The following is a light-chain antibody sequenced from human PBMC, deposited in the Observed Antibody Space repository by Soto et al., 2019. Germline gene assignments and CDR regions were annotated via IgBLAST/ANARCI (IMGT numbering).Light chain of an antibody. CDR2: DDN. V-gene: IGLV1-51*01. CDR3: GSWDSSMSAYV. CDR1: SSNIGCKS. J-gene: IGLJ1*01. Sequence: HSVLTQPPPVAAAPGQKVTISCSGSSSNIGCKSGSWDQQGAGTAPKLLIYDDNKRLSRIPDRFSGSKSGTSANLGITGYQTGAEADYYCGSWDSSMSAYVFGPRTKVTVL.